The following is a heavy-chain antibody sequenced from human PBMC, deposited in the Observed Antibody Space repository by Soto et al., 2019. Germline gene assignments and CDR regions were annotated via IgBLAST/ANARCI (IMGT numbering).Heavy chain of an antibody. J-gene: IGHJ4*02. D-gene: IGHD4-4*01. V-gene: IGHV1-18*01. CDR1: GYTFINYG. CDR3: ARGDSPVQFDY. Sequence: QVQLVQSGAEMRKLGASVKVSCKTSGYTFINYGISWVRQAPGQGLAWMGWINGYNGNTNYAQNFQGRVAMTTDTSTSTVYMELRNLRSDDTAVYYCARGDSPVQFDYWGQGTLVTVSS. CDR2: INGYNGNT.